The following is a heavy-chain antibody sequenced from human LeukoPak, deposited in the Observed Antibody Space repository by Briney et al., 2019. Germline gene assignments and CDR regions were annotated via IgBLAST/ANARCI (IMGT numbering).Heavy chain of an antibody. CDR3: ASRYGSGSYYSDAFDI. CDR2: ISAYNGNT. CDR1: GYTFTSYG. D-gene: IGHD3-10*01. V-gene: IGHV1-18*01. Sequence: ASVKVSCKASGYTFTSYGISWVRQAPGQGLEWMGWISAYNGNTNYAQKLQGRVTMTTVTSTSTAYMELRSLRSDDTAVYYCASRYGSGSYYSDAFDIWGQGTMVTVSS. J-gene: IGHJ3*02.